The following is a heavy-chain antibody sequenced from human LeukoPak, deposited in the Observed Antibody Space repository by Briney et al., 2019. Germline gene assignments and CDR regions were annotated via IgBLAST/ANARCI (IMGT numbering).Heavy chain of an antibody. J-gene: IGHJ4*02. CDR2: ISITGDTT. V-gene: IGHV3-48*03. CDR3: ARESGSYLWVVDY. CDR1: GFTFSSYE. Sequence: GGSLRLSCGASGFTFSSYEMNWVRQAPGKGLEWVSYISITGDTTHYADSVKGRFTISRDNAKNSLFLQMSSLRAEDTAVYYCARESGSYLWVVDYWGQGTLVTVSS. D-gene: IGHD1-26*01.